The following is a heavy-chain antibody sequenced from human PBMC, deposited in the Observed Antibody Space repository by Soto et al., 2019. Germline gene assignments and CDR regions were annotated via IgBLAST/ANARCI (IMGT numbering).Heavy chain of an antibody. CDR3: ARVRDYHDFWRGYYKAWFDP. Sequence: QGQLVQSGAEVKTPGASVKVSCKASGYTFSSYGITWVRQAPGQGLEWMGWTSGYNGNTNYAQKLQGRVTMTTETSTSTSYIELRSLRSDDTAVYYCARVRDYHDFWRGYYKAWFDPWGQGTLVTVSS. J-gene: IGHJ5*02. CDR1: GYTFSSYG. CDR2: TSGYNGNT. D-gene: IGHD3-3*01. V-gene: IGHV1-18*01.